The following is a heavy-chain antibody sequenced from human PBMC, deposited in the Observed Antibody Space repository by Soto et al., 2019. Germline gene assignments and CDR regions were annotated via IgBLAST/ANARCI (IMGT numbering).Heavy chain of an antibody. CDR3: ARGRLRFFEWFLDY. CDR2: ISAYNGTT. D-gene: IGHD3-3*01. Sequence: PGQGLEWMGWISAYNGTTNYAQKLQGRVTMTTDTSTSTAYMELRSLRSDDTAGDDCARGRLRFFEWFLDYWAPGTLV. V-gene: IGHV1-18*01. J-gene: IGHJ4*02.